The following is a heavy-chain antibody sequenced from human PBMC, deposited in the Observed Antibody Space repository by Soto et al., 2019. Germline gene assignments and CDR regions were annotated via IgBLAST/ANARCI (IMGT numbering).Heavy chain of an antibody. V-gene: IGHV3-30-3*01. Sequence: PGGSLRLSCAASGFTFSSYAMHWVGQAPGKGLEWVAVISYDGSNKYYADSVKGRFTISRDNSKNTLYLQMNSLRAEDTAVYYCARDSGTSGSYYILPDYWDQGTLVTVSS. CDR3: ARDSGTSGSYYILPDY. CDR2: ISYDGSNK. CDR1: GFTFSSYA. D-gene: IGHD3-10*01. J-gene: IGHJ4*02.